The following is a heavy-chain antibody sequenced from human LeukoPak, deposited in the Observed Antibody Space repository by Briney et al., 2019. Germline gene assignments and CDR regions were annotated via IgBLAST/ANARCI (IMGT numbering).Heavy chain of an antibody. J-gene: IGHJ4*02. CDR2: ISGSGGST. CDR3: AKDIVRKAVAGIVDY. CDR1: GFTFSSYA. V-gene: IGHV3-23*01. Sequence: GWSLTLSCAASGFTFSSYAMRGVRQAPGKGLDGVAAISGSGGSTYYADSVKGRFTISRDNSKNTLYLQMNSLRAEDTAVYYCAKDIVRKAVAGIVDYWGQGTLVTVSS. D-gene: IGHD6-19*01.